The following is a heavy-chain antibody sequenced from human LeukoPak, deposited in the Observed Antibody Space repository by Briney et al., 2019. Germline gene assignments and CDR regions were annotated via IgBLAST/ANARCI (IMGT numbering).Heavy chain of an antibody. CDR3: ASIPGYSSSFDA. Sequence: PGGSLRLSCAASGFTFSNYWLHWVRQPPGKGLVWVSRITTDESSTHYAASVKGRFTISRDNAKNSLYLQMNSLRAEDTAVYYCASIPGYSSSFDAWGQGTLVTVSS. CDR1: GFTFSNYW. CDR2: ITTDESST. D-gene: IGHD6-13*01. J-gene: IGHJ4*02. V-gene: IGHV3-74*01.